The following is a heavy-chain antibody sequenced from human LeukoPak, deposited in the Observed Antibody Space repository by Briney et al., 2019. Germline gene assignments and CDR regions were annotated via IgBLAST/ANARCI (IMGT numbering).Heavy chain of an antibody. V-gene: IGHV1-18*01. D-gene: IGHD4-17*01. CDR1: DYTFTSYG. J-gene: IGHJ6*02. CDR2: ISAYNGNT. Sequence: ASAKVSCKASDYTFTSYGISWVRQAPGQGLEWMGWISAYNGNTNYAQKLQGRVTMTTDTSTSTAYMELRSLRSDDTAVYYCARDLGYPTVSRNYYYGMDVWGQGTTVTVPS. CDR3: ARDLGYPTVSRNYYYGMDV.